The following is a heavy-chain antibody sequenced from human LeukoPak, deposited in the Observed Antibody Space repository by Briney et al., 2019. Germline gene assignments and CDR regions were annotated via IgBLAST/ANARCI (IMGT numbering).Heavy chain of an antibody. CDR3: AKVWAEWELLVNI. CDR2: ISGSGGST. CDR1: GFTFSSYA. V-gene: IGHV3-23*01. J-gene: IGHJ3*02. D-gene: IGHD1-26*01. Sequence: GGSLRLSCAASGFTFSSYAMSWVRQAPGKGLEWVSAISGSGGSTYYADSVEGRFTTSRDNSKNTLYLQMNSLRAEDTAVYYCAKVWAEWELLVNIWGQGTMVTVSS.